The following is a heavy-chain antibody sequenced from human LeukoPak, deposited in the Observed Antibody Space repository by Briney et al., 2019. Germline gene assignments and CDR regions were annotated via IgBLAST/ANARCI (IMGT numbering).Heavy chain of an antibody. V-gene: IGHV3-74*01. CDR3: ARGGSPPEALGDTFDV. D-gene: IGHD1-26*01. Sequence: PGGSLRLSCAASGFTFSSYWMHWVRQAPGKGLVWVSRVKSDGSSTNYADSVKGRFTVSRDNAKNTLILQMNSLRAVDTAVYYCARGGSPPEALGDTFDVWGHGTLVTVSS. CDR2: VKSDGSST. J-gene: IGHJ3*01. CDR1: GFTFSSYW.